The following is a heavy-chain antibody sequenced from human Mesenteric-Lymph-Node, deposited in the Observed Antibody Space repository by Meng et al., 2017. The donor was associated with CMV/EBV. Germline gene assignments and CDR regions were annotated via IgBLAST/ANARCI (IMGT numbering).Heavy chain of an antibody. D-gene: IGHD4-23*01. CDR1: GGSFSGYY. V-gene: IGHV4-34*01. CDR3: ARHQRWLKSEGGFNY. J-gene: IGHJ4*02. CDR2: INHSGST. Sequence: LPSWAAGLLKPSEPRSLTCSVYGGSFSGYYWSWIRQPPGKGLEWIGEINHSGSTNYNPSLKSRVTISVDTSKNQFSLKLSSVTAADTAVYYCARHQRWLKSEGGFNYWGQGTLVTVSS.